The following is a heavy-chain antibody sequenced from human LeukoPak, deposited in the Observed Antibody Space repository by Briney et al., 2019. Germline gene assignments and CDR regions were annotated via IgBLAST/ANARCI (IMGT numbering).Heavy chain of an antibody. Sequence: GGSLRLSCAASGFTFSSYAMSWVRQAPGKGLEWVANIKQDGSEKYYVDSVKGRFTISRDNAKNSLYLQMSSLRAEDTAVYYCARCIAARFDYWGQGTLVTVSS. CDR1: GFTFSSYA. CDR3: ARCIAARFDY. J-gene: IGHJ4*02. D-gene: IGHD6-6*01. CDR2: IKQDGSEK. V-gene: IGHV3-7*03.